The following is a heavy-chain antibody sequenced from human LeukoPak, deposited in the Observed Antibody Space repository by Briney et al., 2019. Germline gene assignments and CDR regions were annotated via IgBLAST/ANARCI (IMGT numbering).Heavy chain of an antibody. V-gene: IGHV1-69*13. CDR3: ASPSPRRGYSYGLLGY. CDR2: IIPIFGTA. Sequence: GASVTVSCKASGGTFSSYAISWVRQAPGQGLEWMGGIIPIFGTANYAQKFQGRVTITADESTSTAYMELSGLRSEDTAVYYCASPSPRRGYSYGLLGYWGQGTLVTVSS. CDR1: GGTFSSYA. J-gene: IGHJ4*02. D-gene: IGHD5-18*01.